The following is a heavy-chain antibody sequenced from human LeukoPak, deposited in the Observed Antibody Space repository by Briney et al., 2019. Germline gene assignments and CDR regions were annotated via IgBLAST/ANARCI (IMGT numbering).Heavy chain of an antibody. J-gene: IGHJ4*02. CDR1: GFTFSSYE. Sequence: GGSLRLSCAASGFTFSSYEMNWVRQAPGKGLEWVAAIGGSGDHTFYADSVKGRFTISRDNSKNTLYLQMNSLRVEDAALYYCTKEGASLGSGYFDCWGQGTRVTVSS. CDR2: IGGSGDHT. V-gene: IGHV3-23*01. D-gene: IGHD3-10*01. CDR3: TKEGASLGSGYFDC.